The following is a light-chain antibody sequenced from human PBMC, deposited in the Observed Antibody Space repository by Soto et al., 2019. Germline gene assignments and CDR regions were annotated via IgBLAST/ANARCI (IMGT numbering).Light chain of an antibody. CDR2: AAS. CDR1: QSISSY. Sequence: DIQMIQSTSSLSASVGDRVTITCRASQSISSYLNWYQPKPGKAPKVLIYAASSLQSGVPPRFSGSGSGTDFTLTISKLEPEDFAVDYCHQYDSWTFGQGTKVDIK. CDR3: HQYDSWT. V-gene: IGKV1-39*01. J-gene: IGKJ1*01.